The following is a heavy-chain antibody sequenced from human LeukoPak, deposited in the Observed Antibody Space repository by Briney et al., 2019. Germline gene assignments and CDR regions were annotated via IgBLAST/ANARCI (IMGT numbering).Heavy chain of an antibody. Sequence: ASVKVSCKASGYTFTGYYMHWVRQAPGQGLEWMGWINPNSGGTNYAQKFQGRVTMTRDTSISTAYMELSRLRSDDTAVYYCARGPYSSSWTFYYYYYMDVWGKGTTVTVSS. CDR1: GYTFTGYY. D-gene: IGHD6-13*01. J-gene: IGHJ6*03. CDR2: INPNSGGT. CDR3: ARGPYSSSWTFYYYYYMDV. V-gene: IGHV1-2*02.